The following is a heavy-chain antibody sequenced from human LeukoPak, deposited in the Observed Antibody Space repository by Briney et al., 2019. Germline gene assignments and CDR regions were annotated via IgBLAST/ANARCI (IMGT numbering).Heavy chain of an antibody. Sequence: SETLSLTCTVSGGSISSYYWSWIRQPPGKGLEWIGYIYYSGSTNYNPSLKSRVTISVDTSKNQFSLKLSSVTAADTAVYYCARVASLVVPAAIWVVGTNYYYYMDVWGKGTTVTVSS. CDR2: IYYSGST. D-gene: IGHD2-2*01. CDR3: ARVASLVVPAAIWVVGTNYYYYMDV. CDR1: GGSISSYY. J-gene: IGHJ6*03. V-gene: IGHV4-59*01.